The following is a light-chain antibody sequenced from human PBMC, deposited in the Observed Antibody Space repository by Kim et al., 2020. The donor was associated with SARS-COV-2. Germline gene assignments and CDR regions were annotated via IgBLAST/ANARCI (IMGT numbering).Light chain of an antibody. V-gene: IGKV3-20*01. J-gene: IGKJ5*01. Sequence: PGERATLSCRASQSVSSSYLAWYQQKPGQAPRLLIYGASSSATGIPDRFSGSGSGTDFTLTISRLEPEDFAVYYCQQYGSSPPITFGQGTRLEIK. CDR3: QQYGSSPPIT. CDR2: GAS. CDR1: QSVSSSY.